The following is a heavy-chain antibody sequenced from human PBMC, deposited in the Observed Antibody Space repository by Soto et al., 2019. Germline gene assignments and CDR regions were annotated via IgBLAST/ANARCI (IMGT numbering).Heavy chain of an antibody. CDR1: GFTFRNYG. CDR3: AKGQADLADAFDI. D-gene: IGHD3-3*02. Sequence: QVQLVESGGGVVQPGRSLRLSCAASGFTFRNYGMHWVRQAPGKGLEWVAVISYDGSNKYYADSVKGRFTISRDNSKTTLYLQMSRLRGEDTAVYYCAKGQADLADAFDIWGQGTMVTVSS. V-gene: IGHV3-30*18. CDR2: ISYDGSNK. J-gene: IGHJ3*02.